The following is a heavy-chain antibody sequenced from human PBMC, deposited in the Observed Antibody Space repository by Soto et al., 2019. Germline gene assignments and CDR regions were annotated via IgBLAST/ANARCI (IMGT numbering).Heavy chain of an antibody. CDR3: ARGRVTIFGVEHYYYYGMDV. J-gene: IGHJ6*02. CDR1: GGTFSSYA. V-gene: IGHV1-69*13. D-gene: IGHD3-3*01. CDR2: IIPIFGTA. Sequence: ASVKVSCKASGGTFSSYAISWVRQAPGQGLEWLGGIIPIFGTANYAQKFQGRVTITADESTSTAYMELSSLRSEDTAVYYCARGRVTIFGVEHYYYYGMDVWGQGTTVTVSS.